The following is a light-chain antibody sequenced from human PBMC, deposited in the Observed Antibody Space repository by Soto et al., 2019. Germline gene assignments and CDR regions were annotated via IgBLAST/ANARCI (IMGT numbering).Light chain of an antibody. V-gene: IGKV3-20*01. CDR2: GAS. CDR3: LRYGDSPPAYT. Sequence: EIVLTQSPGTVSLSPGERATLSCRASQSVSSRNLAWYRQKPGQAPSLLIFGASNRATGIPDRFSGSGSGTDFTLTISRLEPADFAVYYCLRYGDSPPAYTFGQGTKLEIK. CDR1: QSVSSRN. J-gene: IGKJ2*01.